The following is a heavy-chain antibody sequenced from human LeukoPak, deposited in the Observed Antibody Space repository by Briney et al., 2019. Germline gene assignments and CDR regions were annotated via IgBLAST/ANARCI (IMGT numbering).Heavy chain of an antibody. J-gene: IGHJ5*02. CDR3: AKDRSSTTVYWFDP. V-gene: IGHV3-30*18. Sequence: SGGSLRLSCTASGLIFSSYGMHWVRQAPGKGLEWVAVISYDGSNKYYIDSVKGRFTISRDNSKSTLYLQMNSLRVEDTAVYYCAKDRSSTTVYWFDPWGQGTLVTVSS. D-gene: IGHD2-2*01. CDR2: ISYDGSNK. CDR1: GLIFSSYG.